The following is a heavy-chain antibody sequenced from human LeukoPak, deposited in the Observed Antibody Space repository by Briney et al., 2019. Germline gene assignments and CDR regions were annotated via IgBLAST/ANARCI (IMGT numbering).Heavy chain of an antibody. Sequence: GGSLRLSCAVSDFTVSANYMNWVRQAPGKELEWVSFMDPDGATSYADSVKGRFTISRDDSKNVLLLQMNSLRVEDTAMYYCTKANLDHWGQGTMVTVSS. CDR3: TKANLDH. CDR2: MDPDGAT. J-gene: IGHJ3*01. V-gene: IGHV3-53*01. CDR1: DFTVSANY.